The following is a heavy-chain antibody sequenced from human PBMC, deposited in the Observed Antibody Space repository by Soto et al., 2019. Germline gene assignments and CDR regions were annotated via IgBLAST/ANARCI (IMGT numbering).Heavy chain of an antibody. D-gene: IGHD5-18*01. V-gene: IGHV4-34*01. J-gene: IGHJ5*01. CDR2: INHSGST. Sequence: LSLPFAVYGGSVRGYCWSWIRPAPGKGLEWIGEINHSGSTNYNPSLKSRVTISVDTSKNQFSLKLSSVTAADTAVYYCAGVAHSYDLIVEPSIHGFDTWGPGALV. CDR3: AGVAHSYDLIVEPSIHGFDT. CDR1: GGSVRGYC.